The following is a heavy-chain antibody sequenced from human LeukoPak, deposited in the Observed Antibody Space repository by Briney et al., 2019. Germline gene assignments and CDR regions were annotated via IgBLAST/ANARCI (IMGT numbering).Heavy chain of an antibody. V-gene: IGHV1-2*02. Sequence: ASVKVSCKASGYTFTGYYMHWVRQAPGQGLEWMGWINPNSGGTNYAQKFQGRVTMTRDTSISTAYMELSRLRSDDTAVYYCARVYCSSTSCYRPPPHFDPWGQGTLVTVSS. D-gene: IGHD2-2*01. CDR3: ARVYCSSTSCYRPPPHFDP. CDR2: INPNSGGT. CDR1: GYTFTGYY. J-gene: IGHJ5*02.